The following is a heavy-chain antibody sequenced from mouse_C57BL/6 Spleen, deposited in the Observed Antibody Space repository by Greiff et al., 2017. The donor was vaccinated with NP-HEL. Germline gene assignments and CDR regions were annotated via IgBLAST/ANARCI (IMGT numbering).Heavy chain of an antibody. CDR2: IWTGGGT. Sequence: VQRVESGPGLVAPSQSLSITCTVSGFSLTSYAISWVRQPPGKGLEWLGVIWTGGGTNYNSALKSRLSISKDNSKSQVFLKMNSLQTDDTARYYCARNYYYGLNWYFDVWGTGTTVTVSS. CDR1: GFSLTSYA. V-gene: IGHV2-9-1*01. CDR3: ARNYYYGLNWYFDV. J-gene: IGHJ1*03. D-gene: IGHD1-1*02.